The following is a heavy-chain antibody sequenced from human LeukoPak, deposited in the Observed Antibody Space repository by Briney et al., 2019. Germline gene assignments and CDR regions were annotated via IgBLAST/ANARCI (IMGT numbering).Heavy chain of an antibody. V-gene: IGHV3-30*02. J-gene: IGHJ6*03. CDR2: IRYDGSNK. CDR3: ARDSSSSDPDYYYYYMDV. CDR1: GFTFSNYG. D-gene: IGHD6-6*01. Sequence: PGGSLRLSCAASGFTFSNYGMHWVRQVPGKGLEWVAFIRYDGSNKYYADSVKGRFTISRDNSKNTLYLQMNRLRAEDTAVYYCARDSSSSDPDYYYYYMDVWGKGTTVTVSS.